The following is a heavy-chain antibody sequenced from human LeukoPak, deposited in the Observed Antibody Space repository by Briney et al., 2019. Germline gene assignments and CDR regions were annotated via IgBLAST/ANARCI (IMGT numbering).Heavy chain of an antibody. J-gene: IGHJ4*02. CDR2: IYYSGST. CDR1: GGSISSSSYY. Sequence: SETLSLTCTVSGGSISSSSYYWGWIRQPPGKGLEWIGSIYYSGSTYYNPSLKSRVAISVDTSKNQFSLKLSSVTAADTAVYYCATHLYDFWSGYPRPFDYWGQGTLVTVSS. D-gene: IGHD3-3*01. CDR3: ATHLYDFWSGYPRPFDY. V-gene: IGHV4-39*01.